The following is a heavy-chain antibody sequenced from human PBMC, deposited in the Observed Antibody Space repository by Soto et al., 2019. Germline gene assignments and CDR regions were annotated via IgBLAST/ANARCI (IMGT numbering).Heavy chain of an antibody. CDR1: GFTFSSYW. D-gene: IGHD6-19*01. CDR2: IKQDGSEK. CDR3: ARAVRSSCWYDLGAFDI. Sequence: EVQLVESGGGLVQPGGSLRLSCAASGFTFSSYWMSWVRQAPGKGLEWVANIKQDGSEKYYVDSVKGRFTISRDNAKNSLYLQMNGLRAEDTAVYYGARAVRSSCWYDLGAFDIWGQGTMVTVSS. J-gene: IGHJ3*02. V-gene: IGHV3-7*01.